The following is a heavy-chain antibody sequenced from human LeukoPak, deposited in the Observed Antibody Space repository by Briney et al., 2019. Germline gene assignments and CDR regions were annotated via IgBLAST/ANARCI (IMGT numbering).Heavy chain of an antibody. V-gene: IGHV1-18*01. CDR1: GYTFTSYG. Sequence: ASVKVSCKASGYTFTSYGISWVRQAPGQGLEWMGWISAYNGNTNYAQKLQGRVTTTTDTSTSTAYMELRSLRPDDTAVYYCARDYGDYVCAFDIWGQGTMVTVSS. D-gene: IGHD4-17*01. CDR3: ARDYGDYVCAFDI. J-gene: IGHJ3*02. CDR2: ISAYNGNT.